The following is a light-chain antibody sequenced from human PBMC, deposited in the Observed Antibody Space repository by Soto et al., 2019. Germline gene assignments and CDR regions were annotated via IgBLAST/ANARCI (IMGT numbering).Light chain of an antibody. CDR3: QQSYSTLLT. Sequence: DIQMTQSPSSLSASVGDRVTITCRASQTISSYLNWYQQKPGQAPKLLIYAASSLQSGVPSRFSGSGSGTDFTLTISSLQPEDFDTYYCQQSYSTLLTFGGGTKVDIX. CDR1: QTISSY. V-gene: IGKV1-39*01. J-gene: IGKJ4*01. CDR2: AAS.